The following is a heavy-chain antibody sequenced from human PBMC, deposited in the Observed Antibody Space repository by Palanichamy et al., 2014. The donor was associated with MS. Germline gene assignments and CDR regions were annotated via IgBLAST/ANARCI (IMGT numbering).Heavy chain of an antibody. Sequence: EVQLVESGGGLVQPGGSLRLSCAASGFTFSASVMHWVRQVPGKGLVWVSRISHDATVTNYADSVKGRFTISRDSAKNTVDLQMNSLRVEDTAVYYCATDINGNILDHWGQGTLVTVSS. D-gene: IGHD1-20*01. CDR3: ATDINGNILDH. V-gene: IGHV3-74*01. CDR1: GFTFSASV. J-gene: IGHJ4*02. CDR2: ISHDATVT.